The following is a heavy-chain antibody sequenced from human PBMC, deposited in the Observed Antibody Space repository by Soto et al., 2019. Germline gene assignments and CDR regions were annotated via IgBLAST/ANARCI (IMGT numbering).Heavy chain of an antibody. D-gene: IGHD3-10*01. Sequence: ASVKVSCKASGYTFTTYGISWVRQAPGQGLEWLGWINTHNGNTNYAQNLQGRVIMTADTSTSTAYMELRSLRSDDTAIYYCTREGSAPYYYYGMDAWGQGTTVTVSS. CDR3: TREGSAPYYYYGMDA. V-gene: IGHV1-18*01. J-gene: IGHJ6*02. CDR1: GYTFTTYG. CDR2: INTHNGNT.